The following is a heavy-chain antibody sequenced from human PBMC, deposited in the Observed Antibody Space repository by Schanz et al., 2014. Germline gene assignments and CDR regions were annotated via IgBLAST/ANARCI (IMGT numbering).Heavy chain of an antibody. J-gene: IGHJ5*02. CDR3: ARVRGCTGGSCYSWFDL. V-gene: IGHV1-8*01. Sequence: VQLVQSGAEVKRPGASVRVSCKASGYTFTSYDFNWVRQAPGQGLEWMGWMNPDSCNTGYARKFQGRVTMTMNTSIITAYMELSSLRSEDTAVYYCARVRGCTGGSCYSWFDLWGQGTLVTVAS. D-gene: IGHD2-15*01. CDR1: GYTFTSYD. CDR2: MNPDSCNT.